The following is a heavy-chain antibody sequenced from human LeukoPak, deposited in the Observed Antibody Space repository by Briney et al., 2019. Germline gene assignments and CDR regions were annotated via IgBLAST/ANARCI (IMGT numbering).Heavy chain of an antibody. V-gene: IGHV4-59*08. Sequence: SETLSLTCTVSGGSISSYYWSWIRQPPGKGLEWIGYIYYSGSTNYNPSLKSRVTISVDTSKNQFSLKLSSVTAADTAVYYCARGITMVRGVIITFWFDPWGQGTLVTVSS. D-gene: IGHD3-10*01. CDR2: IYYSGST. J-gene: IGHJ5*02. CDR3: ARGITMVRGVIITFWFDP. CDR1: GGSISSYY.